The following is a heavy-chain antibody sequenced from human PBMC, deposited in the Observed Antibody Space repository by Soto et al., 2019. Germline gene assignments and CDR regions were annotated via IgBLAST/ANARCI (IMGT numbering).Heavy chain of an antibody. CDR2: IWNDGNKK. V-gene: IGHV3-33*01. D-gene: IGHD1-26*01. J-gene: IGHJ4*02. CDR3: ARDTWIVSPITSLDH. CDR1: GFTFSTHG. Sequence: ESVGGVVQPGGSLSLSCAAFGFTFSTHGMHWVRQAPGKGLEWVALIWNDGNKKDYADSVKGRFTISRDNSKNIVYLRMDSLRVEDTAVYFCARDTWIVSPITSLDHWGQGDLVTVSS.